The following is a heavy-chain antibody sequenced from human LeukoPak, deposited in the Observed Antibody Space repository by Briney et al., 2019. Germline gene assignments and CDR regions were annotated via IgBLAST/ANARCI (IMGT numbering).Heavy chain of an antibody. CDR1: GFTFSRYW. D-gene: IGHD3-10*02. CDR3: AELGITMIGGV. V-gene: IGHV3-7*01. J-gene: IGHJ6*04. Sequence: GGSLRLSCAVSGFTFSRYWMAWVRQAPGKGLEWVANINQDGSAKYYVDSVKGRFTISRDNAMRSLSLQMNSLRAEDTAVYYCAELGITMIGGVWGKGTTVTISS. CDR2: INQDGSAK.